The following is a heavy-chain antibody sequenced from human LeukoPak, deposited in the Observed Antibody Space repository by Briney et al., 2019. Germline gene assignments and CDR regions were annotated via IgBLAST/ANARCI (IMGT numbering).Heavy chain of an antibody. D-gene: IGHD3-10*01. Sequence: SETLSLTCAVYGGSFSGYFCWIRQSPGKGLEWTGEINHRGVTNYRPSLGGRVSIFTDRSLNQFSLRLTSVTAADTGTYYCASGPGTSVIRGVSPKYWGQGTPVTVSS. V-gene: IGHV4-34*01. CDR3: ASGPGTSVIRGVSPKY. CDR2: INHRGVT. J-gene: IGHJ4*02. CDR1: GGSFSGYF.